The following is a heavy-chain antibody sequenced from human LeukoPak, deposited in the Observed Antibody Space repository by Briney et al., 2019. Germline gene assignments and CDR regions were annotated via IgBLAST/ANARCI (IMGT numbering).Heavy chain of an antibody. Sequence: GGSLRLSCAASGFTFSSYGMHWVRQTPGKGLECVAVIRYDGGNQYYTDSVKGRFTISRDNSKNTIYLQMNSLRAEDTAVYYCAKDLRSRIAAAGAPDYWGQGTLVTVSS. D-gene: IGHD6-13*01. V-gene: IGHV3-30*02. CDR1: GFTFSSYG. J-gene: IGHJ4*02. CDR3: AKDLRSRIAAAGAPDY. CDR2: IRYDGGNQ.